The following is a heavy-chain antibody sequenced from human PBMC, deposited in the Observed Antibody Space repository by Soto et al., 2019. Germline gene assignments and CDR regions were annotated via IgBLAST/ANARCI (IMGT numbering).Heavy chain of an antibody. Sequence: SQTLSLTCDISGDSISNNNGAWNWIRQSPSRGLEWLGRTYYRSKWYYDYSASVQSRITIIPDTSKNQFSLQLSSVTPDDTAVYYCASGFSLHWIQGTLVTVSS. D-gene: IGHD5-12*01. J-gene: IGHJ4*02. CDR2: TYYRSKWYY. CDR1: GDSISNNNGA. CDR3: ASGFSLH. V-gene: IGHV6-1*01.